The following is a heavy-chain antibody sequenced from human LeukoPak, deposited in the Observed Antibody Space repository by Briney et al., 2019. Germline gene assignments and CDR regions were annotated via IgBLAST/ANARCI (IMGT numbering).Heavy chain of an antibody. D-gene: IGHD2-15*01. CDR2: LIPIFGTP. Sequence: GASVKLSCRASGGTFSTYAINWVRQAPGQGLEWMGGLIPIFGTPNYAQKFQGRVTITADESTSTAYMELSSLISEDTAVYYCARANGHCSGGSCYFSWFDPGGQGTLVTVST. V-gene: IGHV1-69*13. CDR1: GGTFSTYA. J-gene: IGHJ5*02. CDR3: ARANGHCSGGSCYFSWFDP.